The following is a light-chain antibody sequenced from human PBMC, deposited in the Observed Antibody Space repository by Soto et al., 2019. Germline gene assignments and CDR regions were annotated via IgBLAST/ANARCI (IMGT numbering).Light chain of an antibody. CDR3: CSYTPSNRRQID. V-gene: IGLV2-14*01. CDR1: SSDVGGYNY. J-gene: IGLJ1*01. Sequence: QSALTQPASVSGSPGQSITISCTGTSSDVGGYNYVSWYQQHPGKAPKFMIYDVSNRPSGVSNRFSGSKSGNTASLTISGLQAEDEADYYCCSYTPSNRRQIDFGTGTKVTVL. CDR2: DVS.